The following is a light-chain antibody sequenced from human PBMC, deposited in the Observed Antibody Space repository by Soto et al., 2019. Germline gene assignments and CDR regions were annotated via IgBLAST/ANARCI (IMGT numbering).Light chain of an antibody. CDR1: SSDVGSYNL. CDR3: CSHAGSRGV. J-gene: IGLJ3*02. Sequence: QSALTQPASVSGSPGQSITISCTGTSSDVGSYNLVSWYQQHPDKAPKLMIYEVSKRPSGVSNRFSGSKSGNTASLTISGLQAEDGADYYCCSHAGSRGVFGGGTKLTVL. CDR2: EVS. V-gene: IGLV2-23*02.